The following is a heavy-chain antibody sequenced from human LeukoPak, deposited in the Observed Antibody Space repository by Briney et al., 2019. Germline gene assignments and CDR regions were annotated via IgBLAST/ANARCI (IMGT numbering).Heavy chain of an antibody. D-gene: IGHD3-10*01. Sequence: GGSLRLSCAASGFTISNYWMSWVRQAPGKGLEWVANIKQDGSEKKYVDSVEGRFSISGDNAKNSLYLQIYTLRVEDTAGYYCARWYGGSGSWVLDVWGQGTTVTVSS. CDR3: ARWYGGSGSWVLDV. CDR2: IKQDGSEK. CDR1: GFTISNYW. J-gene: IGHJ6*02. V-gene: IGHV3-7*04.